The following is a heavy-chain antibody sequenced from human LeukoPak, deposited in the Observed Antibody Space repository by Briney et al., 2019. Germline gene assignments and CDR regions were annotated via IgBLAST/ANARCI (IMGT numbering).Heavy chain of an antibody. CDR3: ARNGDIVVVVAAIDT. J-gene: IGHJ4*02. Sequence: GGSLRLSCAASGFTFSSYWMSWVRQAPGKGLEWVANIKQDGSEKYYVDSVKGRFTISRDNAKSSLYLQMNSLRAEDTAVYYCARNGDIVVVVAAIDTWGQGTLVTVSS. CDR1: GFTFSSYW. D-gene: IGHD2-15*01. CDR2: IKQDGSEK. V-gene: IGHV3-7*01.